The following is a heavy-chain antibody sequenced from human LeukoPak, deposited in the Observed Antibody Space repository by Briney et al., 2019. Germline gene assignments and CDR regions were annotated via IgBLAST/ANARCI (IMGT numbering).Heavy chain of an antibody. V-gene: IGHV4-34*01. D-gene: IGHD1-26*01. CDR1: GGSFSGYY. CDR2: INHSGST. CDR3: ARHAGVGATVASYFDY. J-gene: IGHJ4*02. Sequence: SETLSLTCAVYGGSFSGYYWSWLRQPPGKGLEWIGEINHSGSTNYNPSLKSRVTISVDTSKNQFSLKLSSVTAADTAVYYCARHAGVGATVASYFDYWGQGTLVTVSS.